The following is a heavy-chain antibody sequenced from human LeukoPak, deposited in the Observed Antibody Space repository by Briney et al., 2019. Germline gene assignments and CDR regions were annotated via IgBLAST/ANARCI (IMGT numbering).Heavy chain of an antibody. J-gene: IGHJ4*02. D-gene: IGHD6-13*01. CDR3: ARDWSSSSWYSDY. Sequence: GGSLRLSCAASGFTFSSYSMNWVRQASGKGLEWVSSISSSSSYIYYADSVKGRFTISRDNAKNSLYLQMNSLRAEDTAVYYCARDWSSSSWYSDYWGQGTLVTVSS. CDR2: ISSSSSYI. CDR1: GFTFSSYS. V-gene: IGHV3-21*01.